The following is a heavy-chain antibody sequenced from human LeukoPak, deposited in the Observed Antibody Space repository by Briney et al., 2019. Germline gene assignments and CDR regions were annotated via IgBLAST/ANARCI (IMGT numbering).Heavy chain of an antibody. CDR3: ARHPITIFGVVIAFDI. Sequence: SGTLSLTCAVSGGSISSSNWWSWVRQPPGKRLEWIGEIYHSGSTNYNPSLKSRVTISVDKSKNQFSLKLSSVTAADTAVYYCARHPITIFGVVIAFDIWGQGTMVTVSS. V-gene: IGHV4-4*02. D-gene: IGHD3-3*01. CDR2: IYHSGST. CDR1: GGSISSSNW. J-gene: IGHJ3*02.